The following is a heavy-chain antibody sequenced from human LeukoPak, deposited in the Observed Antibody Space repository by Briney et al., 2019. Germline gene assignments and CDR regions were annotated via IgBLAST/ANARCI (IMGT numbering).Heavy chain of an antibody. V-gene: IGHV4-59*01. J-gene: IGHJ6*03. Sequence: ASETLSLTCTVSGGSISTYYWSWIRQPPGKGLEWIGYIYYSGSTNYSPSLKSRVTISVDTSKNQFSLKLSSVTAADTAVYYCARVNYYYYMDVWGKGTTVTVSS. CDR3: ARVNYYYYMDV. CDR2: IYYSGST. CDR1: GGSISTYY.